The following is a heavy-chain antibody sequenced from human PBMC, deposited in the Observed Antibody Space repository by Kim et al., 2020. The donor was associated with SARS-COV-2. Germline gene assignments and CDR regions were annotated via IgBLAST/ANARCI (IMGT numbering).Heavy chain of an antibody. CDR2: IIPIFGTA. V-gene: IGHV1-69*13. CDR1: GGTFSSYA. CDR3: ARHNGGYSYGYRDYYYGMDV. J-gene: IGHJ6*02. Sequence: SVKVSCKASGGTFSSYAISWVRQAPGQGLEWMGGIIPIFGTANYAQKFQGRVTITADESTSTAYMELSSLRSEDTAVYYCARHNGGYSYGYRDYYYGMDVWGQGTTVTVSS. D-gene: IGHD5-18*01.